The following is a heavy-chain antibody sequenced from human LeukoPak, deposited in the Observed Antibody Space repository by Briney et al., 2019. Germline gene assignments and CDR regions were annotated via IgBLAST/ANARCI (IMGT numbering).Heavy chain of an antibody. CDR1: GFAFKNAW. V-gene: IGHV3-15*01. J-gene: IGHJ4*02. CDR2: IKRKSEGATT. D-gene: IGHD3-22*01. CDR3: VRDWGYDSSGYWQKYFDS. Sequence: PGGSLRLSCAASGFAFKNAWMSWVRQAPGKGLEWLGLIKRKSEGATTDYSAPVKGRFTISRDDSENTLYLQMSSLKTEGTAVYYCVRDWGYDSSGYWQKYFDSWGQGTLVTVSS.